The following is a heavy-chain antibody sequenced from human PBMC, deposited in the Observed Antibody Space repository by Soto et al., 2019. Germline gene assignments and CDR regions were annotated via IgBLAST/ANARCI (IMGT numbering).Heavy chain of an antibody. D-gene: IGHD3-3*01. CDR3: AIDTVLRFLEWSHFDP. Sequence: ASETLSLTCTVSGGSISSGGYYWSWIRQHPGKGLEWIGYTYYSGSTYYNPSLKSRVTISVDTSKNQFSLKLSAVTAADTAVYYCAIDTVLRFLEWSHFDPWGQGTLVTVSS. J-gene: IGHJ5*02. CDR2: TYYSGST. CDR1: GGSISSGGYY. V-gene: IGHV4-31*03.